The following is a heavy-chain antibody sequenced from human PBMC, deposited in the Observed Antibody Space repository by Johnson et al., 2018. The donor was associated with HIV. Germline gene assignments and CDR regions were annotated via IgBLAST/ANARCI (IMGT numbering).Heavy chain of an antibody. CDR2: ISGSGGST. Sequence: VQLVESGGGLVKPGGSLRLSCAASGFTFSSYAMRWVRQAPGKGLEWVSAISGSGGSTYYADSVTGRFTISRDNSKNTLYLQMNSLRADDTAVYYCARDLDLREDLAFDIWGQGTMVTVSS. CDR3: ARDLDLREDLAFDI. J-gene: IGHJ3*02. D-gene: IGHD1-1*01. CDR1: GFTFSSYA. V-gene: IGHV3-23*04.